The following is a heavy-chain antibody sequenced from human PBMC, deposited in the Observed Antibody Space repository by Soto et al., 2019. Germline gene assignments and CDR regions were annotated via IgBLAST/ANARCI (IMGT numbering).Heavy chain of an antibody. CDR2: ITPKNGDT. V-gene: IGHV1-18*01. J-gene: IGHJ4*02. Sequence: QVHLLQSGAEVKKPGASVKVSCKASGYIFDTYGISWGRQAPGQGLEWLGWITPKNGDTNYAQKVQGRFTVTTDTSTSTAHMQLRNPRSDDTAMYYCARMGNCSSGRCYSRPLDFWGQGTLVSVSS. CDR3: ARMGNCSSGRCYSRPLDF. D-gene: IGHD2-15*01. CDR1: GYIFDTYG.